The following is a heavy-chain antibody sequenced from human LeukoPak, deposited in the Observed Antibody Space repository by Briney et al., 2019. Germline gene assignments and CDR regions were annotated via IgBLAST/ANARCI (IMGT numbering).Heavy chain of an antibody. J-gene: IGHJ4*02. V-gene: IGHV3-23*01. CDR3: AKVSVVGAIDY. D-gene: IGHD1-26*01. CDR1: GFTFXSYA. Sequence: GESLRLSCAASGFTFXSYAXSWVXQAPGXGLEWVSAISGSGGSTYYADSVKGRFTISRDNSKNTLYLQMNSLRAEDTAVYYCAKVSVVGAIDYWGQGTLVTVSS. CDR2: ISGSGGST.